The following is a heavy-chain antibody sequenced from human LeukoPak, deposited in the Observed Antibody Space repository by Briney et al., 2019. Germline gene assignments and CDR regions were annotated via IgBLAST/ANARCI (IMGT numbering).Heavy chain of an antibody. D-gene: IGHD5-12*01. J-gene: IGHJ5*02. Sequence: ASETLSLTCTVSGGSISSYYWSWIRQPPGKGLEWIGYIYYSGSTNYNPSLKSRVTISVDTSKNQFSLKLSSVTAADTAVYYCARGYGGYDGNWFDPWGQGTLVTVSS. CDR2: IYYSGST. CDR3: ARGYGGYDGNWFDP. CDR1: GGSISSYY. V-gene: IGHV4-59*01.